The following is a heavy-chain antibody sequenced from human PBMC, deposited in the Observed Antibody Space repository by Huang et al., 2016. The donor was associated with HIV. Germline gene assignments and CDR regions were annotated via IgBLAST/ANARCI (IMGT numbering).Heavy chain of an antibody. D-gene: IGHD3-10*01. CDR1: GGSIRSSDYH. CDR2: IYYKGSN. CDR3: ARHREGPVAYYSGWGSHLNYMDV. Sequence: QLLLQESGPGLVKPSEALALTCAVSGGSIRSSDYHWGWIRQPPGKGLEWIGSIYYKGSNHYRPTLKSRVTIAVDTSKNLFFLNLTSMTAADTAVYYCARHREGPVAYYSGWGSHLNYMDVWGRGRTVVVSS. J-gene: IGHJ6*03. V-gene: IGHV4-39*01.